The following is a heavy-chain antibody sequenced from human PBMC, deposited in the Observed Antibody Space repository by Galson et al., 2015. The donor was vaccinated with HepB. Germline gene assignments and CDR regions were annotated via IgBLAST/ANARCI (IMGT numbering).Heavy chain of an antibody. Sequence: SLRLSCAASGFIFRSYAIHWVRQTPGKGLEWVALISYDGSDRYYADSVKGRFTISRDNSKNTLYLQMNSLRPEDTAVYYCARREQWPAGRYGMDVWGQGTTVTVSS. J-gene: IGHJ6*02. CDR1: GFIFRSYA. V-gene: IGHV3-30*04. CDR3: ARREQWPAGRYGMDV. D-gene: IGHD6-19*01. CDR2: ISYDGSDR.